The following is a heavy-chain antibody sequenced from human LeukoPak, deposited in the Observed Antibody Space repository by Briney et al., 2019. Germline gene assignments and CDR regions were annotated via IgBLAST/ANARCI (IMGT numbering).Heavy chain of an antibody. D-gene: IGHD3-10*01. CDR2: MNPNSGNT. CDR3: ARGRMVRGVTFDY. CDR1: GYTFTSYD. J-gene: IGHJ4*02. V-gene: IGHV1-8*01. Sequence: ASVKVSCKASGYTFTSYDINWVRQATGQGLERMGWMNPNSGNTGYAQKFQGRVTMTRNTSISTAYMELSNLRSEGTAVYYCARGRMVRGVTFDYWGQGTLVTVSS.